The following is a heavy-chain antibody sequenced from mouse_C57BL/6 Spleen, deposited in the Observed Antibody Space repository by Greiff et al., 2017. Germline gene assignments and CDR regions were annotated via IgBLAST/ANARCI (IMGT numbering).Heavy chain of an antibody. CDR3: TRDRDYYGSSTFAY. V-gene: IGHV5-9-1*02. J-gene: IGHJ3*01. D-gene: IGHD1-1*01. CDR2: ISSGGDYI. CDR1: GFTFSSYA. Sequence: EVKLMESGEGLVKPGGSLKLSCAASGFTFSSYAMSWVRQTPEKRLEWVAYISSGGDYIYYADTVKGRFTISRDNARNTLYLQMSSLKSEDTAMYYCTRDRDYYGSSTFAYWGQGTLVTVSA.